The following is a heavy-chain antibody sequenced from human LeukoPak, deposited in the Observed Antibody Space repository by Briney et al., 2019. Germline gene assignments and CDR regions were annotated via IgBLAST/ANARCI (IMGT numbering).Heavy chain of an antibody. CDR2: IIPILGIA. CDR3: ASLAQNYYDSSGYYYNWFDP. V-gene: IGHV1-69*02. D-gene: IGHD3-22*01. J-gene: IGHJ5*02. CDR1: GGTFSSYT. Sequence: SVKVSCEASGGTFSSYTISWVRQAPGQGLEWMGRIIPILGIANYAQKFQGRVTITADKSTSTAYMELSSLRSEDTAVYYCASLAQNYYDSSGYYYNWFDPWGQGTLVTVSS.